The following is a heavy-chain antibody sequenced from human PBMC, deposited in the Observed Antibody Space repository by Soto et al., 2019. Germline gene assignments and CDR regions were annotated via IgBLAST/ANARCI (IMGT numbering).Heavy chain of an antibody. V-gene: IGHV3-30*18. CDR1: GFTFSSYG. Sequence: QVQLVESGGGVVQPGRSLRLSCAASGFTFSSYGMHWVRQAPGKGLEWVAVISYDGSNKYYADSVKGRFTISRDNSKNTLYLQMNSLRAEDTAVYYCAKDGYYYVMDVWGQGTTVTVSS. J-gene: IGHJ6*02. CDR3: AKDGYYYVMDV. CDR2: ISYDGSNK.